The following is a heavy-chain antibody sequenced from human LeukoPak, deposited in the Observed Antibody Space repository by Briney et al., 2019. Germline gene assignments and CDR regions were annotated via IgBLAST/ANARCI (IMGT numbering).Heavy chain of an antibody. CDR2: ISGYDGNT. Sequence: ASVKVSCKASGYTFTSYVISWVRQAPGQGLGWMGWISGYDGNTKYAQKFQGRVTMTTDTITSTAYMELRNLTSDDTAVFYCARGAQWLVPWGQGTLVTVSS. CDR1: GYTFTSYV. V-gene: IGHV1-18*01. D-gene: IGHD6-19*01. J-gene: IGHJ5*02. CDR3: ARGAQWLVP.